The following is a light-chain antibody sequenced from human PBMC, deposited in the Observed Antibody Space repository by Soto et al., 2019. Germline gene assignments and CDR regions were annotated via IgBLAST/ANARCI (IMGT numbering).Light chain of an antibody. CDR3: QQYYIYAT. V-gene: IGKV1-5*03. J-gene: IGKJ1*01. Sequence: DIQMTQSPSTLSASVGDRVTITCRASQTISNYLTWSQQRPGKAPKLLIYRSSILQNGVPSRFSGSGSGTXXXXXXXXXXXDDFATYYCQQYYIYATFGQGTRVEI. CDR1: QTISNY. CDR2: RSS.